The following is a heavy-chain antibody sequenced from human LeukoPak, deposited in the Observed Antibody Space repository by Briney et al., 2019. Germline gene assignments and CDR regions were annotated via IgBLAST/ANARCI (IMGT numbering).Heavy chain of an antibody. Sequence: ASVKVSCKASGGTFSSYAISWVRQAPGQGLEWMGGIIPIFGTANYAQKFQGRVTITADESTSTAYMELGSLRSEDTAVYYCARAREGIAVAANWGQGTLVTVSS. CDR2: IIPIFGTA. J-gene: IGHJ4*02. CDR1: GGTFSSYA. V-gene: IGHV1-69*01. CDR3: ARAREGIAVAAN. D-gene: IGHD6-19*01.